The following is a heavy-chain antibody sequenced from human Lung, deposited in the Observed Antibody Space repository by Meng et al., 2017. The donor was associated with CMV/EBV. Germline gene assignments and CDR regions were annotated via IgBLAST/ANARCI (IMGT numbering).Heavy chain of an antibody. V-gene: IGHV4-30-4*01. Sequence: QVQMQESGPGLVKPSQTPFPTLSGSCGYIRSGVYCWSRMRQPPGKGLEWIGSMCHSGSNYYNAFVQSRMTISFETSKNQFSLKQSSVNAAETVVYYCASYSYGRNSVHAFDIWGQGTMVTVSS. CDR1: CGYIRSGVYC. J-gene: IGHJ3*02. CDR3: ASYSYGRNSVHAFDI. D-gene: IGHD3-10*01. CDR2: MCHSGSN.